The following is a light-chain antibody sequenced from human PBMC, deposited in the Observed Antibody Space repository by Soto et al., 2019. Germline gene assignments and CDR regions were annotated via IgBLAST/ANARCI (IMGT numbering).Light chain of an antibody. CDR2: GAS. J-gene: IGKJ4*01. CDR3: QQYSSSPLT. V-gene: IGKV3-20*01. CDR1: QSVSSSY. Sequence: EMVLTQSPGTLSLSPGERATLSCRASQSVSSSYLAWYQQKPGQAPRLLIYGASSRATGIPDRFSGSGSGTDFTLTISRLEPEDFAVYYCQQYSSSPLTFGGGTNVEIK.